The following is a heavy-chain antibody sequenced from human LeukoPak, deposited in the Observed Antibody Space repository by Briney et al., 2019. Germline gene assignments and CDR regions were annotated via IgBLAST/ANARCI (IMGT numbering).Heavy chain of an antibody. J-gene: IGHJ4*02. V-gene: IGHV3-53*01. CDR2: IYSGGTT. D-gene: IGHD1-26*01. CDR3: ARGLVGAADY. CDR1: GFTVSNNY. Sequence: GGSLRLSCAASGFTVSNNYMSWVRQAPGKGLEWVSVIYSGGTTYYADSVKGRFTISRDNSKNTVYLQMNSLRAEDTAVYYCARGLVGAADYWGQGPLVTVSS.